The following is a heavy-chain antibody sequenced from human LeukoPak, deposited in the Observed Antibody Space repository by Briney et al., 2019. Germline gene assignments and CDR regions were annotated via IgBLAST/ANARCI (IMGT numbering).Heavy chain of an antibody. Sequence: ASVKVSCKASGYTFTSYYMHWVRQAPGQGLEWMGIINPSGGSTSYAQKFQGRVTMTRDTSISTAYMELSRLRSDDTAVYYCARELVVPAAMPPYYYYYGMDVWGQGTTVTVSS. CDR1: GYTFTSYY. J-gene: IGHJ6*02. CDR2: INPSGGST. D-gene: IGHD2-2*01. V-gene: IGHV1-46*01. CDR3: ARELVVPAAMPPYYYYYGMDV.